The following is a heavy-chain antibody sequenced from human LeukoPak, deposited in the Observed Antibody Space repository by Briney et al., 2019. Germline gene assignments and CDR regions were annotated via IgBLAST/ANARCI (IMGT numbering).Heavy chain of an antibody. J-gene: IGHJ4*02. Sequence: VASVKVSCKASGGTFSSYAISWVRQAPGQGLEWTGGIIPIFDTANYAQKFQGRVTITADESTSTAYMELSSLRSEDTAVYYCARDYSSGWPNFDYWGQGTLVTVSS. CDR1: GGTFSSYA. D-gene: IGHD6-19*01. V-gene: IGHV1-69*13. CDR2: IIPIFDTA. CDR3: ARDYSSGWPNFDY.